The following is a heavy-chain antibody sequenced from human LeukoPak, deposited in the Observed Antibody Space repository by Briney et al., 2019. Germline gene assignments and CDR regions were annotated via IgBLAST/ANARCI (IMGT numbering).Heavy chain of an antibody. CDR2: IYTSGST. J-gene: IGHJ5*02. V-gene: IGHV4-61*02. CDR1: GGSISSGSYY. Sequence: SQTLSLTYTVSGGSISSGSYYWSWIRQPAGKGLEWIGRIYTSGSTNYNPSLKSRVTISVDTSKNQFSLKLSSVTAADTAVYYCARVSSVVVTSTWDWFDPWGQGTLVTVSS. CDR3: ARVSSVVVTSTWDWFDP. D-gene: IGHD2-21*01.